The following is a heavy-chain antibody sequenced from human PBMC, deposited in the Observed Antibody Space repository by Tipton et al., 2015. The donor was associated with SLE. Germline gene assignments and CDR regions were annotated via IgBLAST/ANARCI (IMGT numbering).Heavy chain of an antibody. CDR3: ARGILEWSDY. CDR1: GFTVSSNY. V-gene: IGHV4-34*01. D-gene: IGHD3-3*01. J-gene: IGHJ4*02. Sequence: LRLSCAASGFTVSSNYMNWVRQTPGKGLEWIGEINHSGSTNYNPSLKSRVTISVDTSKNQFSLKLSSVTAADTAVYYCARGILEWSDYWGQETLVTVSS. CDR2: INHSGST.